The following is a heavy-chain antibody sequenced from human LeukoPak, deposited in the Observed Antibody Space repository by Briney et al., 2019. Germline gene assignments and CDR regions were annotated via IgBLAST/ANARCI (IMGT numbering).Heavy chain of an antibody. Sequence: TSETLSLTCTVSGGSISSYYWSWIRQPPGKGLEWIGYIYYSGSTNYNPSLKSRVTISVDTSKNQFSLKLSSVTAADTAVYCCSSTHYYYYYMDVWGKGTTVTVSS. D-gene: IGHD2-2*01. V-gene: IGHV4-59*01. CDR1: GGSISSYY. CDR2: IYYSGST. CDR3: SSTHYYYYYMDV. J-gene: IGHJ6*03.